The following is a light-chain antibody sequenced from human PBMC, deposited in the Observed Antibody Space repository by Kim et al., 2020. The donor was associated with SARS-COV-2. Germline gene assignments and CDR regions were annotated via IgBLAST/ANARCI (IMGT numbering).Light chain of an antibody. J-gene: IGLJ3*02. CDR2: EDN. CDR1: SGSIAINY. Sequence: GKTVTLSCTRSSGSIAINYVQWYQQRPGSSPTTVIYEDNQSPSGVPDRFSGSIDSSSNSASLTISGLKTEDEADYYCQSYDSSNPVFGGGTQLTVL. CDR3: QSYDSSNPV. V-gene: IGLV6-57*01.